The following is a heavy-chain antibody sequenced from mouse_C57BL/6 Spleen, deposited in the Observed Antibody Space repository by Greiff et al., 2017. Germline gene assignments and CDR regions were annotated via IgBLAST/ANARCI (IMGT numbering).Heavy chain of an antibody. Sequence: DVKLVESGGDLVKPGGSLKLSCAASGFTFSSYGMSWVRQTPDKRLEWVATISSGGSYTYYPDSVKGRFTISRDNAKNTLYLQMSSLKSEDTAMYYCARQLSYYAMDYWGQGTSVTVSS. J-gene: IGHJ4*01. CDR1: GFTFSSYG. V-gene: IGHV5-6*02. CDR2: ISSGGSYT. CDR3: ARQLSYYAMDY. D-gene: IGHD1-1*02.